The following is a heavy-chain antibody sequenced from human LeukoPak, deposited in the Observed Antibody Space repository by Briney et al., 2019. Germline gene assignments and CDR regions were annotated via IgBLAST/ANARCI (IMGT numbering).Heavy chain of an antibody. V-gene: IGHV3-23*01. D-gene: IGHD6-13*01. Sequence: GGSLRLSCAASGFTFDSYAMSWVRQAPGKGLEWVSAISGSGGSTYYADSVKGRFTISRDNAKNSLYLQMNSLRDEDTAVYYCARGSIPLPYSSSWFYYYGMDVWGQGTTVTVSS. J-gene: IGHJ6*02. CDR2: ISGSGGST. CDR1: GFTFDSYA. CDR3: ARGSIPLPYSSSWFYYYGMDV.